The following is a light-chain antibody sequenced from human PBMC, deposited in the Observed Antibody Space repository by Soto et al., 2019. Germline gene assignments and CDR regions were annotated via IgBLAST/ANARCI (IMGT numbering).Light chain of an antibody. J-gene: IGKJ5*01. CDR2: GAS. CDR3: QEYGSSIT. Sequence: EIVLTQSPGTVSLSLGERATLSCRASQTVTSKYLAWYQHKPGLAPRILIYGASSRATGIPDRFSGSGSGTDFTFTVNRLETEDFAVYYCQEYGSSITLGQGTRLEIK. V-gene: IGKV3-20*01. CDR1: QTVTSKY.